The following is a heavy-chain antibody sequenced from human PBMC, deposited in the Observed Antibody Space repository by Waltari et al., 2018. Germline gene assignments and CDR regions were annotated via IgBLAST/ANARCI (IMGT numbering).Heavy chain of an antibody. V-gene: IGHV4-59*11. Sequence: QVQLQESGPRLVKPSETLSLPCSVSGVSISRHYWSWIRQSPGKGLEGLGYTYHNGATNYNPSLERRVTISGDTSMNQFSLRLSSVTTADTAVYYCARGRSAGGFFTFDSWGQGALVTVSS. CDR2: TYHNGAT. J-gene: IGHJ4*02. D-gene: IGHD3-3*01. CDR3: ARGRSAGGFFTFDS. CDR1: GVSISRHY.